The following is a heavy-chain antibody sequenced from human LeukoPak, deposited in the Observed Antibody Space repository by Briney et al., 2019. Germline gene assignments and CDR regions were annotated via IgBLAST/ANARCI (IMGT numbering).Heavy chain of an antibody. CDR3: ARTWDVFSYEDY. V-gene: IGHV4-59*08. J-gene: IGHJ4*02. D-gene: IGHD5-18*01. Sequence: SETLSLTCTVSGGSINTYYWSWIRQPPGKGLEWIGNIYQSGSTYYNPSLKSRLTISVDTSQNQFTLKLASVTAADTAIYYCARTWDVFSYEDYWGQGILVTVSS. CDR1: GGSINTYY. CDR2: IYQSGST.